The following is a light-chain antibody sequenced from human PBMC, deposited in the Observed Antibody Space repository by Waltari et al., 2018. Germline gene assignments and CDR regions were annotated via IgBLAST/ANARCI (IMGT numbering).Light chain of an antibody. CDR2: GAS. J-gene: IGKJ2*01. CDR3: QQRSNWPPYT. CDR1: QSVSSK. V-gene: IGKV3-15*01. Sequence: EVVMTQSPATLSVSPGEGATLSCRASQSVSSKLAWYQQKPGQAPRLLIYGASTRATDIPARFSGSGSGTEFTLTISSLQSEDFAVYYCQQRSNWPPYTFGQGTKLEIK.